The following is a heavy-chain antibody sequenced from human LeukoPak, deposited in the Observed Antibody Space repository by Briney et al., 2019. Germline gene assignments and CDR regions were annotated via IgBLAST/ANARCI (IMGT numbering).Heavy chain of an antibody. D-gene: IGHD4-11*01. Sequence: GGSLRLSCAASGFTFCSYWMHWVRQAPGKGLVWVSRINSDGSSTSYADSVKGRFTISRDNAKNTLYLQMNSLRAEDTAVYYCARVPSASNYKEGSSLAYYYGMDVWGQGTTVTVSS. J-gene: IGHJ6*02. CDR1: GFTFCSYW. CDR3: ARVPSASNYKEGSSLAYYYGMDV. V-gene: IGHV3-74*01. CDR2: INSDGSST.